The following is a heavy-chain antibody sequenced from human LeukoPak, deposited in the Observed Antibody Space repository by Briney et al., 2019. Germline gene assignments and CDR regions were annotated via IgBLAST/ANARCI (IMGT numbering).Heavy chain of an antibody. CDR1: GYTFTSYD. CDR2: MNPNSGNT. V-gene: IGHV1-8*01. Sequence: ASVKVSCKASGYTFTSYDINWVRQATGQGLEWMGWMNPNSGNTGYAQKFQGRITMTRNTSISTAYMELSSLTSEDTAVYYCPRIAAAGNRRLNYWGQGTLVTVSS. D-gene: IGHD6-13*01. J-gene: IGHJ4*02. CDR3: PRIAAAGNRRLNY.